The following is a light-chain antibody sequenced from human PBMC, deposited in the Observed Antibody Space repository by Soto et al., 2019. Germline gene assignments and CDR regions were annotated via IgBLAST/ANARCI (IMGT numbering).Light chain of an antibody. CDR1: SGSVSTSYF. J-gene: IGLJ3*02. CDR3: VLYMGGGIGV. V-gene: IGLV8-61*01. CDR2: NTN. Sequence: QTVVTQEPSFSVSPGGTVTLTCGLNSGSVSTSYFPNWYQQTPGQAPRTLIYNTNTRSSGVPDRFSGSILGNKAALTITGALADDESDYYCVLYMGGGIGVFGGGTKLTVL.